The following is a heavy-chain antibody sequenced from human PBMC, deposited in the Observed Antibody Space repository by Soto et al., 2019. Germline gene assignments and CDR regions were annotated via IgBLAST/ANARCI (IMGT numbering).Heavy chain of an antibody. CDR3: AKDRAEGYSSSWYGPYYYGMDV. Sequence: GGSLRLSCAASGFTFSSYAMSWVRQAPGKGLEWVSAISGSGGSTYYADSVKGRFTISRDNSKNPLYLQMNSLRAEDTAVYYCAKDRAEGYSSSWYGPYYYGMDVWGQGTTVTVSS. J-gene: IGHJ6*02. CDR2: ISGSGGST. V-gene: IGHV3-23*01. CDR1: GFTFSSYA. D-gene: IGHD6-13*01.